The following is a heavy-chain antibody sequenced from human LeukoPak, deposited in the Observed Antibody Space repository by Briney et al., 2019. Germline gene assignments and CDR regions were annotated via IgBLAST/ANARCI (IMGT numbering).Heavy chain of an antibody. D-gene: IGHD1-26*01. Sequence: PGWSLTLSCAASGFTFTSYAMNWVRQAPAKGLEWVSTISGSGGSTYYADSVKGRFTISRDNSKDTLYLQMNSLRAEDTAVYYCAKDSGQSGSHSDYWGQGTLVTVSS. J-gene: IGHJ4*02. CDR3: AKDSGQSGSHSDY. V-gene: IGHV3-23*01. CDR1: GFTFTSYA. CDR2: ISGSGGST.